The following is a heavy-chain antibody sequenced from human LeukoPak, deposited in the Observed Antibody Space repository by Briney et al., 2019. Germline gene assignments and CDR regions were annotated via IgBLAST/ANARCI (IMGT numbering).Heavy chain of an antibody. CDR3: ARGSLVFGSGSYTGVDY. Sequence: GGSLRLSCAASGFTFSSYGMHWVRQAPGKGLEWVAVIWYDGSNKYYADSVKGRFTISRDNSKNTLYLQMNSLRAEDTAVYYCARGSLVFGSGSYTGVDYWGQGTLVTVSS. CDR1: GFTFSSYG. V-gene: IGHV3-33*08. J-gene: IGHJ4*02. CDR2: IWYDGSNK. D-gene: IGHD3-10*01.